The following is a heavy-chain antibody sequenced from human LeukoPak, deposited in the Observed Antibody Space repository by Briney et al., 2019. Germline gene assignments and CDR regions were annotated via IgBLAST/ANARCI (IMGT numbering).Heavy chain of an antibody. D-gene: IGHD2-8*01. Sequence: GGSLRLSCSASGFTFRNYGMHWVRQAPGKGLEYVSTISSYEGSTYYADLVKGRFTISRDNSKNTLYLQMSSLRAEDTAVYYCVKDLYSYSFDYWGQGPVVTVTS. CDR2: ISSYEGST. V-gene: IGHV3-64D*09. CDR3: VKDLYSYSFDY. CDR1: GFTFRNYG. J-gene: IGHJ4*02.